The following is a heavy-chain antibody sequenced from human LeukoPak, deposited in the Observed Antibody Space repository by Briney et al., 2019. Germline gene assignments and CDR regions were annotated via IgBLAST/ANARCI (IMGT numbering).Heavy chain of an antibody. J-gene: IGHJ3*02. CDR2: ISGSGGST. CDR3: AKGVIVVVITTPNDAFDI. D-gene: IGHD3-22*01. CDR1: GFTFSSYA. Sequence: GGSLRLSCAASGFTFSSYAMSWVRQAPGKGLEWVSAISGSGGSTYYADSVKGRFTISRDNSKNTLYLQMNRLRAEDTAVYYCAKGVIVVVITTPNDAFDICGQGTMVTVSS. V-gene: IGHV3-23*01.